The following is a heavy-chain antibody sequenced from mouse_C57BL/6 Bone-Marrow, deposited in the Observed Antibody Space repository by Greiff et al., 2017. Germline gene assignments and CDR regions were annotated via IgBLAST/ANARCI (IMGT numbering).Heavy chain of an antibody. CDR2: IDPETGGT. CDR3: ARRGWDDY. D-gene: IGHD4-1*01. Sequence: LVESGAELVRPGASVTLSCKASGYTFTDYEMHWVKQTPVHGLEWIGAIDPETGGTAYNQKFKGKAILTADKSSSTAYMELRSLTSEDSAVYYCARRGWDDYWGQGTTLTVSS. J-gene: IGHJ2*01. CDR1: GYTFTDYE. V-gene: IGHV1-15*01.